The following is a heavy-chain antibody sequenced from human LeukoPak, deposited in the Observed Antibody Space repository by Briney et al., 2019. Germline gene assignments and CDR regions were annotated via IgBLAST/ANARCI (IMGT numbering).Heavy chain of an antibody. D-gene: IGHD2-15*01. Sequence: PSETLSLTCAVYGGSFSGYYWSWIRQPPGKGLEWIGEINHSGSTNYNPSLKSRVTISVDTSKNQFSLKLSSVTAADTAVYYCARGGRYCSGGSCYSRGGWFDPRGQGTLVTVSS. CDR3: ARGGRYCSGGSCYSRGGWFDP. CDR2: INHSGST. CDR1: GGSFSGYY. J-gene: IGHJ5*02. V-gene: IGHV4-34*01.